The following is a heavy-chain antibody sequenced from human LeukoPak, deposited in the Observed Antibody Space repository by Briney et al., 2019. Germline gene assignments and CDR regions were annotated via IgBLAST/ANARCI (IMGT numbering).Heavy chain of an antibody. CDR3: ARSEGIAVAAVDY. D-gene: IGHD6-19*01. Sequence: PGGSLRLSCAASGFTFSSYAMSWVRQAPGKGLEWVAVISYDGSNKYYADSVKGRFTISRDNSKNTLYLQMNSLRAEDTAVYYCARSEGIAVAAVDYWGQGTLVTVSS. CDR1: GFTFSSYA. J-gene: IGHJ4*02. CDR2: ISYDGSNK. V-gene: IGHV3-30-3*01.